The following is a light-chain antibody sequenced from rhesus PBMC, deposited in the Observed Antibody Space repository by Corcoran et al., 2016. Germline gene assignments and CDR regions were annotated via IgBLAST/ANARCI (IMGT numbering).Light chain of an antibody. CDR3: QHYYTTPWT. CDR1: QGITND. CDR2: EAS. Sequence: DIQMTQSPSSLSASVGVRVTITCRASQGITNDLAWYQQRPGETPKLLVYEASILQSGIPSSFSGSIAGTDFTLTIDSLQSEDFTTYNCQHYYTTPWTFGPGTKVEIK. V-gene: IGKV1-25*01. J-gene: IGKJ1*01.